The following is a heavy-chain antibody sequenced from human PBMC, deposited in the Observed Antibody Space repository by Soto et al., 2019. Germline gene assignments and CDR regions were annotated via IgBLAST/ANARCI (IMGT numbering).Heavy chain of an antibody. CDR2: INPNSGGT. CDR3: ARVGCSSTSCYTTGGFDY. Sequence: QVQLVQSGAEVKKPGASVKVSCKASGYTFTGYYMHWVRQAPGQGLEWMGWINPNSGGTNYAQKFQGWVTMTRDTSISTAYMELSRLRSDDTAVYYCARVGCSSTSCYTTGGFDYWGLGTLVTVSS. D-gene: IGHD2-2*02. V-gene: IGHV1-2*04. CDR1: GYTFTGYY. J-gene: IGHJ4*02.